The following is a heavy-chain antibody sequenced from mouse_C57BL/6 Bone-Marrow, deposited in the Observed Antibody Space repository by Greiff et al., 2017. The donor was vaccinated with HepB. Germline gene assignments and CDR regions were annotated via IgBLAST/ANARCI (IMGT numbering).Heavy chain of an antibody. CDR2: IYPGSGNT. J-gene: IGHJ2*01. Sequence: QVQLQQSGAELVRPGASVKLSCKASGYTFTDYYINWVKQRPGQGLEWIARIYPGSGNTYYNEKFKGKATLTAEKSSSTAYMQLSSLTSEDSAVYVCARLHYGSSDFDYWGQGTTLTVSS. CDR3: ARLHYGSSDFDY. D-gene: IGHD1-1*01. CDR1: GYTFTDYY. V-gene: IGHV1-76*01.